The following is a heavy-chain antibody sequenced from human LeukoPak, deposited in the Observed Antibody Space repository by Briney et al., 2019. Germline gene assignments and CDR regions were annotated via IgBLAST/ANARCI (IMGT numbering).Heavy chain of an antibody. V-gene: IGHV3-53*01. J-gene: IGHJ6*02. Sequence: GGSLRLSCATSGFTVSSNYMSWVRQAPGRGLEWVALIYTGGTTSYADSVKGRFTISRDNSKNTLYLQMDSLRAEDTAVYYCAREAAGYHYYYGMDVWGQGTTVTVSS. D-gene: IGHD6-13*01. CDR2: IYTGGTT. CDR1: GFTVSSNY. CDR3: AREAAGYHYYYGMDV.